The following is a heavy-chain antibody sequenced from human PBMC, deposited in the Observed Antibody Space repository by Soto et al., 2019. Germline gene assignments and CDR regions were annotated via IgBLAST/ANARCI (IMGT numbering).Heavy chain of an antibody. CDR1: GFSLSTYHMG. V-gene: IGHV2-5*02. J-gene: IGHJ4*02. CDR2: IYWDDDK. Sequence: QITLKASGPALVRPAPTLTLTCDFSGFSLSTYHMGVAWIRQPPGKALEWLTLIYWDDDKRYSPSLKDRLAISKDASSNQVVLTITNIDPGDSATYFCAHAGDYDLLTFDHWGPGTLVTVSS. D-gene: IGHD4-17*01. CDR3: AHAGDYDLLTFDH.